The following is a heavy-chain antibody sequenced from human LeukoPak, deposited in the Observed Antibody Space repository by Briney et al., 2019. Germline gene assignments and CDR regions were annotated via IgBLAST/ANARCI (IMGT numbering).Heavy chain of an antibody. CDR3: TTCLLAYSFDY. CDR2: IKSKTNGGTT. J-gene: IGHJ4*02. CDR1: GFTFNNAW. Sequence: PGGSLRLSCAASGFTFNNAWMSWVRLAPGKGLEWVGRIKSKTNGGTTDYAAPVKGRFTISRDDSKNTLYLQMNSLKTEDTAVYYCTTCLLAYSFDYWGQGTLVTVSS. D-gene: IGHD2-15*01. V-gene: IGHV3-15*01.